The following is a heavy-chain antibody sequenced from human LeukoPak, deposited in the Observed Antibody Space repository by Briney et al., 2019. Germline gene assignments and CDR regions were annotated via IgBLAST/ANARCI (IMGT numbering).Heavy chain of an antibody. CDR1: GGTFSSYA. J-gene: IGHJ5*02. CDR2: IIPIFGTA. V-gene: IGHV1-69*13. CDR3: ARRGDVVVPAAMRRNWFDP. Sequence: RASVKVSCKASGGTFSSYAISWVRQAPGQGLEWMGGIIPIFGTANYAQKFQGRVTITADDSTSTAYMELSSLRSEDTAVYYCARRGDVVVPAAMRRNWFDPWGQGTLVTVSS. D-gene: IGHD2-2*01.